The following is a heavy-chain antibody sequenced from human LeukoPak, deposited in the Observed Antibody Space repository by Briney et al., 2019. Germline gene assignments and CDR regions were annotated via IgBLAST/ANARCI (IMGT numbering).Heavy chain of an antibody. CDR3: ARAAVAGNLLDY. J-gene: IGHJ4*02. CDR2: INSDGSST. D-gene: IGHD6-19*01. CDR1: GFTFSSYW. Sequence: PGGSLRLSCAASGFTFSSYWMHWVRQAPGKGLVWVSRINSDGSSTSYADSVKGRFTISRDNAKNSLYLQMNSLRAEDTAVYYCARAAVAGNLLDYWGQGTLVTVSS. V-gene: IGHV3-74*01.